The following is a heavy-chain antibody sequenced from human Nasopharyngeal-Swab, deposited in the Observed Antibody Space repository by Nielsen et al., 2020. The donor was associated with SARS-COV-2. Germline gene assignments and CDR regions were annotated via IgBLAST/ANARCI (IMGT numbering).Heavy chain of an antibody. CDR1: GFTFSSYA. J-gene: IGHJ4*02. CDR2: IYSGGSST. D-gene: IGHD1-26*01. CDR3: AKDQGSYYDY. Sequence: GGSLRLSCAASGFTFSSYAMSWVRQAPGKGLEWVSVIYSGGSSTYYADSVKGRFTISRDNSKNTLYLQMNSPRAEDTAVYYCAKDQGSYYDYWGQGTLVTVSS. V-gene: IGHV3-23*03.